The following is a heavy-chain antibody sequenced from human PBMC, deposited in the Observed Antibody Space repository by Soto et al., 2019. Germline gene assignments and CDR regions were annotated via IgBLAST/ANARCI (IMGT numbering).Heavy chain of an antibody. CDR1: GGSFSGYY. CDR2: INHSGST. Sequence: QVQLQQWGAGLLKPSETLSLTCAVYGGSFSGYYWSWIRQPPGKGLEWIGEINHSGSTNYNPSLTIRVTISVDTSKNQFSLKLSAVTAADTAVYYCARGTTVTTGYYYYYLDVWGKGTTVTVSS. J-gene: IGHJ6*03. D-gene: IGHD4-17*01. CDR3: ARGTTVTTGYYYYYLDV. V-gene: IGHV4-34*01.